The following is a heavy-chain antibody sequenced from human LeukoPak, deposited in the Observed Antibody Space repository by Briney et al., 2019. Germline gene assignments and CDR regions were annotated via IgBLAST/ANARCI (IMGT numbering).Heavy chain of an antibody. CDR3: VRGPHIAATSY. CDR2: IKQDGSEK. D-gene: IGHD6-25*01. V-gene: IGHV3-7*03. Sequence: GGSLRLSCVASGFSFNNYRMTWVRQTPGKGLEWVANIKQDGSEKQYVDSVKGRFAISRDNAKKSLYLQINTLRAEDTAVYYCVRGPHIAATSYWGQGTLVTVSS. CDR1: GFSFNNYR. J-gene: IGHJ4*02.